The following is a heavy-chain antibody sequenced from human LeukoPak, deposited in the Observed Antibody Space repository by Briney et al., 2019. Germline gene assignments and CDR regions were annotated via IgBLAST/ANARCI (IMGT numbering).Heavy chain of an antibody. Sequence: AETLSLTCTVSGGSINNYYWSWVRQPPGKGLELIGYIFYSGSNDYNPSLKSRVTISVDTSKNQFSLKLKSVNTADTAVYYCARDRGSGPGAFDIWGQGTMVTVSS. D-gene: IGHD6-19*01. J-gene: IGHJ3*02. CDR1: GGSINNYY. V-gene: IGHV4-59*01. CDR3: ARDRGSGPGAFDI. CDR2: IFYSGSN.